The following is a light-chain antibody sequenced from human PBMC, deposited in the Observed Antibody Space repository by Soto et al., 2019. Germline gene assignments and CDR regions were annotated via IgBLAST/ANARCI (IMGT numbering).Light chain of an antibody. V-gene: IGKV3-11*01. Sequence: IVLTQSPATLSLSPGERATLSCRASQSVSPDLAWYQQKPGQPPRLLICDVSNRATGIPARFSGSGSGTDFTLTIINLEPEDFATYYCQQRDSWPLTFGGGTKVEIK. CDR1: QSVSPD. J-gene: IGKJ4*01. CDR2: DVS. CDR3: QQRDSWPLT.